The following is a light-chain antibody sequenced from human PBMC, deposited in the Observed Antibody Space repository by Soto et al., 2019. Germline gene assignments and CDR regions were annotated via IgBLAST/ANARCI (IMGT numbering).Light chain of an antibody. J-gene: IGLJ1*01. CDR1: TTDVGGFNY. CDR3: SSYSSGTTSYV. CDR2: EVN. V-gene: IGLV2-14*01. Sequence: QSALTQPASVSGSPGQSITISCTGTTTDVGGFNYVSWYQQHPGRAPKLIIYEVNNRPSGVSNRFSGSKSGNTASLTISGIQAEDEAYYYWSSYSSGTTSYVFGVGTKLPFL.